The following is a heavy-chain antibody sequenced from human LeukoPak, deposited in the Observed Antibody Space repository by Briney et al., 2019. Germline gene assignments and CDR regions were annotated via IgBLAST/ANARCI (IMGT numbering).Heavy chain of an antibody. V-gene: IGHV1-46*01. CDR1: GYTFTSYY. Sequence: ASVKVSCKASGYTFTSYYMHWVRQAPGQGLEWMGIINPSGGSTSYAQEFQGRVTMTRDTSTSTVYMELSSLRSEDTAVCYCARDAEWLPRDPYFDYWGQGTLVTVSS. CDR2: INPSGGST. J-gene: IGHJ4*02. D-gene: IGHD6-19*01. CDR3: ARDAEWLPRDPYFDY.